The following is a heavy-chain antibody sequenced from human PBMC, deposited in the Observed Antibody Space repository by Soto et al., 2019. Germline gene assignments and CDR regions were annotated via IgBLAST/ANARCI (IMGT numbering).Heavy chain of an antibody. V-gene: IGHV1-69*13. Sequence: GASVKVSCKASGGTFSSYAISWVRQAPGQGLEWMGGITPIFGTANYAQKFQGRVTITADESTSTAYMELSSLRSEDTAVYYCAREVAADPYYYGMDVWGQGTTVTVSS. CDR3: AREVAADPYYYGMDV. CDR1: GGTFSSYA. D-gene: IGHD6-13*01. J-gene: IGHJ6*02. CDR2: ITPIFGTA.